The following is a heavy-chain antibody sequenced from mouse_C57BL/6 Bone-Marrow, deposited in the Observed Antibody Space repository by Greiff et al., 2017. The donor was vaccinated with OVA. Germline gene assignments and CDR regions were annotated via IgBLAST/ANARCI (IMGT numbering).Heavy chain of an antibody. V-gene: IGHV1-54*01. Sequence: VQLQQSGAELVRPGTSVKVSCKASGYAFTNYLIEWVKQRPGQGLEWIGVINPGSGGTNYNEKFKGKATLTADKSSSTAYMQLSSLTSEDSAVYFCARLGGSSDWYFDVWGTGTTVTVSS. CDR1: GYAFTNYL. D-gene: IGHD1-1*01. CDR3: ARLGGSSDWYFDV. J-gene: IGHJ1*03. CDR2: INPGSGGT.